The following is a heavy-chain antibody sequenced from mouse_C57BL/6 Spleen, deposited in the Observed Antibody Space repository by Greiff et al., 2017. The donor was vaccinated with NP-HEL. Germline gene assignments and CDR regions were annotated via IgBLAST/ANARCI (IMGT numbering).Heavy chain of an antibody. CDR1: GFTFSSYG. Sequence: EVQLVESGGDLVKPGGSLKLSCAASGFTFSSYGMSWVRQTPDKRLEWVATISSGGSYTYYPDSVKGRFTISRDNAKNTLYLQMSSLKSEDTAMYYCARHRITTVRGAMDYWGQGTSVTVSS. CDR2: ISSGGSYT. CDR3: ARHRITTVRGAMDY. V-gene: IGHV5-6*01. D-gene: IGHD1-1*01. J-gene: IGHJ4*01.